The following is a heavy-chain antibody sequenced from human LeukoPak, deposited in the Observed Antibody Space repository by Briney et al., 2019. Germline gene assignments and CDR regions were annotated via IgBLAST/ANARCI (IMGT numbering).Heavy chain of an antibody. Sequence: ASVKVSCKASGYTFTSYDINWVRQATGQGLEWMGWMNPNSGNTGYAQKFQGRVTMTRNTSISTAYMELSSLRSEDTAVYYCATGAIFGVVISDDYWGQGTLVTVSS. CDR3: ATGAIFGVVISDDY. D-gene: IGHD3-3*01. V-gene: IGHV1-8*01. J-gene: IGHJ4*02. CDR1: GYTFTSYD. CDR2: MNPNSGNT.